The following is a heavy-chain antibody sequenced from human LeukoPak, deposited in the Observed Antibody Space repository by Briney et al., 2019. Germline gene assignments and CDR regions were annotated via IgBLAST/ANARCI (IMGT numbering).Heavy chain of an antibody. CDR2: IIPIFGTA. CDR1: GGTFSSYA. CDR3: ARFARGVSTGYCLHGWINWAGLAFDI. D-gene: IGHD3-9*01. Sequence: GASVKVSCKASGGTFSSYAISWVRQAPGQGLEWMGGIIPIFGTANYAQKFQGRVTITADKSTSTAYMELSSLRSEDTAVYYCARFARGVSTGYCLHGWINWAGLAFDIWGQGTMVTVSS. V-gene: IGHV1-69*06. J-gene: IGHJ3*02.